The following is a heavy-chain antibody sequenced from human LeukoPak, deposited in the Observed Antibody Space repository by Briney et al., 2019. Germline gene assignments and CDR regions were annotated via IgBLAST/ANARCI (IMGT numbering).Heavy chain of an antibody. V-gene: IGHV3-74*03. CDR3: ARGGYRNFDS. CDR2: INSDGSST. Sequence: GGSLRLSCAASGFTFSSDWMHWVRQAPGKGLVWVSRINSDGSSTKYADSVKGRFTISRDNAKNSLFLQMNSLRAEGTALYYCARGGYRNFDSWGQGTLVTVSS. J-gene: IGHJ4*02. CDR1: GFTFSSDW. D-gene: IGHD5-18*01.